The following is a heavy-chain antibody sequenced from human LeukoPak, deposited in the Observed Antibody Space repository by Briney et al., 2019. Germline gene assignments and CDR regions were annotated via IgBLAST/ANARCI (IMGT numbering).Heavy chain of an antibody. Sequence: TGGSLRLSCAAPVFTFSTYSMNWVRQAPGKGLVWVSAITSSSSNIYYADSVKGRFTISRDNAKNSLYLQMNSLRAEDTAVYYCARSNLNDYWGQGTLVTVSS. D-gene: IGHD2/OR15-2a*01. CDR2: ITSSSSNI. CDR3: ARSNLNDY. J-gene: IGHJ4*02. V-gene: IGHV3-21*01. CDR1: VFTFSTYS.